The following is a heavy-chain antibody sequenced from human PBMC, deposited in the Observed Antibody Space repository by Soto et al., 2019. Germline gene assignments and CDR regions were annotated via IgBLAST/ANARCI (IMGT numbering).Heavy chain of an antibody. D-gene: IGHD4-17*01. CDR3: ARHAVTQGEYSYYGMDV. V-gene: IGHV4-59*08. CDR2: IYYSGST. J-gene: IGHJ6*02. Sequence: QVQLQESGPGLVKPSETLSLTCTVSGGSISSYYWSWIRQPPGKGLEWIGYIYYSGSTNYNPSLKSRVTISVDTSKNQFSLKLSSVTAADTAVYYCARHAVTQGEYSYYGMDVWGQGTTVTVSS. CDR1: GGSISSYY.